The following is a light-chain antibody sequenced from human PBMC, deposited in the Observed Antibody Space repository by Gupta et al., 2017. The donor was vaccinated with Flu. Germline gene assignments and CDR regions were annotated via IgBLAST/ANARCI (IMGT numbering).Light chain of an antibody. CDR1: SSDVGSYNL. J-gene: IGLJ1*01. Sequence: QSALTQPASVSGSTGQSITISCTGTSSDVGSYNLVSWYQQHPGKAPKLMIYEGSKRPSGVSNRFSGSKSGNTASLTISGLQAEDEADYYCCSYACSGTSLYVFGTGTKVTVL. CDR2: EGS. V-gene: IGLV2-23*01. CDR3: CSYACSGTSLYV.